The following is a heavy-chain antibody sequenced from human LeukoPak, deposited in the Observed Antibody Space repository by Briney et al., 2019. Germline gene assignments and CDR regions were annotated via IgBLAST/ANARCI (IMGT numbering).Heavy chain of an antibody. J-gene: IGHJ4*02. CDR2: ISGGGAGT. CDR3: AKDFVRYNIQFDY. Sequence: GGSLRLSCAASGLSFGSYAMSWVRQAPGKGLEWVSSISGGGAGTYYADSVRGRFTIFRDNSKNTLYLQMDSLRAEDTALYYCAKDFVRYNIQFDYWGQGALVTVSS. D-gene: IGHD1-14*01. CDR1: GLSFGSYA. V-gene: IGHV3-23*01.